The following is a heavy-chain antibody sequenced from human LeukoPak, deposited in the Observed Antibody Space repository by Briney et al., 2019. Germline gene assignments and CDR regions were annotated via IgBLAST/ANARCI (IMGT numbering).Heavy chain of an antibody. J-gene: IGHJ4*02. CDR2: ISYDGSND. CDR3: AMQWLEKNAGSYFDV. V-gene: IGHV3-30*03. D-gene: IGHD6-19*01. CDR1: GFTFSTYG. Sequence: GGSLRLSCAASGFTFSTYGMHWVRQAPGKGPAWVAVISYDGSNDYYADSVKGRFTISRDNSKNTLYLQMNSLRAEDTAVYYCAMQWLEKNAGSYFDVWGQATLATVSS.